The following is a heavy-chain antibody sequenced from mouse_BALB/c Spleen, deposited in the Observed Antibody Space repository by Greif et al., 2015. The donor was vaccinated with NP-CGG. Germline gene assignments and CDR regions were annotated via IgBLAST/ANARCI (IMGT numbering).Heavy chain of an antibody. J-gene: IGHJ4*01. CDR3: ARRTGTEAMDY. Sequence: VQLQQSEPELVKPGASVKISCKASGYTFTDYYINWVKQKPGQGLEWIGWIYPGSGNTKYNEKFKGKATLTVDTSSSTAYMQLSSLTSEDTAVYFCARRTGTEAMDYWGQGTSVTASS. CDR1: GYTFTDYY. V-gene: IGHV1-84*02. CDR2: IYPGSGNT. D-gene: IGHD4-1*01.